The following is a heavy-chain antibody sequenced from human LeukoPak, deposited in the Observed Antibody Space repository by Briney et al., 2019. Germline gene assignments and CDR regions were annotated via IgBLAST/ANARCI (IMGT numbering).Heavy chain of an antibody. D-gene: IGHD6-13*01. CDR1: GFTFSSYS. Sequence: GGSLRLSCAASGFTFSSYSMNWVRQAPGKGLEWVSSISSSSSYIYYADSVKGRFTISRDNAKNSLYLQMNSLRAEDTAVYYCARLYSSSWYWYFDYWGQGTLVTVSS. CDR3: ARLYSSSWYWYFDY. V-gene: IGHV3-21*01. CDR2: ISSSSSYI. J-gene: IGHJ4*02.